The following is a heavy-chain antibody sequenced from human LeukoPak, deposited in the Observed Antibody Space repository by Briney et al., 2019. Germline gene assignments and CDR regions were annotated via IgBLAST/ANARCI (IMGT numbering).Heavy chain of an antibody. CDR1: GFTFSSYA. V-gene: IGHV3-23*01. J-gene: IGHJ4*02. Sequence: GGSLRLSCAASGFTFSSYAMSWVGQAPGKGLKWVSDISGSGASTSYADSVKGRFTISRDNSNNTLYLQMNSLRAEVTAVYYCAKAGMVYAMQFDYRGQGDLVTASS. CDR2: ISGSGAST. CDR3: AKAGMVYAMQFDY. D-gene: IGHD2-8*01.